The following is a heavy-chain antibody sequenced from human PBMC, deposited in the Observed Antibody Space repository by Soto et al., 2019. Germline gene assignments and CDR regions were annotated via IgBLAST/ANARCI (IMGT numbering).Heavy chain of an antibody. D-gene: IGHD2-15*01. V-gene: IGHV1-69*02. CDR3: ASKLGYCSGGSCYGGAFDI. CDR1: GGTFSSYT. CDR2: IIPILGIA. J-gene: IGHJ3*02. Sequence: QVQLVQSGAEVKKPGSSVKVSCKASGGTFSSYTISWVRQAPGQGLEWMGRIIPILGIANYAQKFQGRVTITADKSTSTDYMELSSLRSEDTAVYYCASKLGYCSGGSCYGGAFDIWGQGTMVTVSS.